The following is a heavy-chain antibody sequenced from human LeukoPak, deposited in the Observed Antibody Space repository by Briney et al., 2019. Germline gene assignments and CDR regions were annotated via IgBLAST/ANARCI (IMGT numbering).Heavy chain of an antibody. CDR2: IKQDGSEK. Sequence: GGSLRLSCAASGFTFSSYWMSWVRQAPGKGLEWVANIKQDGSEKYYVDSVKGRFTISRDNAKNSLYLQMNSLRAEDTAVYYCARVWVGLGYHFDYWGQGTLVTVSS. J-gene: IGHJ4*02. D-gene: IGHD3-16*01. CDR3: ARVWVGLGYHFDY. V-gene: IGHV3-7*01. CDR1: GFTFSSYW.